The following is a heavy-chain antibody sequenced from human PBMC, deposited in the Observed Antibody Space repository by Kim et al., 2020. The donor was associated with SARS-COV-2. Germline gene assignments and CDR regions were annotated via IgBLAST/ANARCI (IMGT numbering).Heavy chain of an antibody. CDR2: ISYDGSNK. CDR1: GFTFSSYA. D-gene: IGHD1-1*01. V-gene: IGHV3-30*04. CDR3: AREKFTPNPRPYGMDV. J-gene: IGHJ6*02. Sequence: GGSLRLSCAASGFTFSSYAMHWVRQAPGKGLEWVAVISYDGSNKYYADSVKGRFTISRDNSKNTLYLQMNSLRAEDTAVYYCAREKFTPNPRPYGMDVWGQGTTVTVS.